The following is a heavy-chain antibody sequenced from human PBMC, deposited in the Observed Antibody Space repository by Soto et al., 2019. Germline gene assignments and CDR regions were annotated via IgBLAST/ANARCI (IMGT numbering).Heavy chain of an antibody. J-gene: IGHJ4*02. CDR1: GFTFSSYA. CDR3: ARDTPIAARH. Sequence: PGGSLRLSCAASGFTFSSYAMYWVRQAPGKGLEWVAVISYDGSNKYYADSVKGRFTISRDNSKNTLYLQMNSLRAEDTAVYYCARDTPIAARHWGQGTLVTVSS. CDR2: ISYDGSNK. D-gene: IGHD6-6*01. V-gene: IGHV3-30-3*01.